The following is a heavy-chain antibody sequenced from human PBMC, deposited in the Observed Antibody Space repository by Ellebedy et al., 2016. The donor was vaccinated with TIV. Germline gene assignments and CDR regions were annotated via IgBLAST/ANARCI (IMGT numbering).Heavy chain of an antibody. J-gene: IGHJ1*01. V-gene: IGHV3-7*01. CDR3: ARDVRGGTGYYFS. CDR1: GFTFSTYW. CDR2: IRQDESEK. Sequence: GESLKISXAASGFTFSTYWMGWVRQAPGKGLEWVANIRQDESEKYYVDSVKGRFTISRDNAQSSLSLQLNNLRAEDTAVYYCARDVRGGTGYYFSWGQGTLVTVSA. D-gene: IGHD2/OR15-2a*01.